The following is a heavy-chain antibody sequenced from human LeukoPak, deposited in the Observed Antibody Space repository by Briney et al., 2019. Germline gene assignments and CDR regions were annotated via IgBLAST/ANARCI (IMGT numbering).Heavy chain of an antibody. CDR2: ISYDGSNK. CDR3: AKDGPYDFWSGSDYYYYYGMDV. J-gene: IGHJ6*02. CDR1: GFTFSSYA. Sequence: GGSLRLSCAASGFTFSSYAMHWVRQAPGKGLEWVAVISYDGSNKYYADSVKGRFTISRDNSKNTLYLQMNSLRAEDTAVYYCAKDGPYDFWSGSDYYYYYGMDVWGQGTTVTVSS. D-gene: IGHD3-3*01. V-gene: IGHV3-30-3*01.